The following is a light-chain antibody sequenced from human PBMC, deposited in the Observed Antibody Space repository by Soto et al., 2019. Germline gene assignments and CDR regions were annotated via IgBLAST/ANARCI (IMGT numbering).Light chain of an antibody. CDR2: DVT. V-gene: IGLV2-14*01. CDR3: SSYTSSSTYF. J-gene: IGLJ1*01. CDR1: SSDVGGYNY. Sequence: QSVLTQPASLSGSPGQSITISCTGNSSDVGGYNYVSWYQQHPGKAPRLLIYDVTNRPSGVSYRFSGSKSGNTASLTISGLQAEDEADYYCSSYTSSSTYFFGTGTKVTVL.